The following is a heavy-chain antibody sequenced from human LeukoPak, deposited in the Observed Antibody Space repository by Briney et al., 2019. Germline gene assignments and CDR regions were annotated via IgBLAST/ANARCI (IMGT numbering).Heavy chain of an antibody. D-gene: IGHD4-17*01. CDR3: TTEDAPVTSPYYY. CDR2: IESKTHGGTT. CDR1: GFTSGFTFSNAW. Sequence: GGSLRLSCAASGFTSGFTFSNAWMSWVRQAPGKGLEWVGLIESKTHGGTTEYSAPVKGRFTISRDDSKNTLYLQMDSLKTEDTAVYYCTTEDAPVTSPYYYWGQGSQVTVSS. V-gene: IGHV3-15*04. J-gene: IGHJ4*02.